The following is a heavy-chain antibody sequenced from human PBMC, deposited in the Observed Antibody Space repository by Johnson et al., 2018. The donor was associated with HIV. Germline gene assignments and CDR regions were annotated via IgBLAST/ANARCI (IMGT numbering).Heavy chain of an antibody. CDR2: VSWNRVTI. J-gene: IGHJ3*02. CDR1: GFTFDDYA. V-gene: IGHV3-9*01. D-gene: IGHD3-3*01. Sequence: VQLVESGGGLVQPGRSLRLSCAASGFTFDDYAMHWVRQAPGKGLEWVSRVSWNRVTIVYADSMKGRFTISRDNSKNTLYMQMNSLRAEDTAVYYCAKASGNGYYVDAFDIWGQGTRVTVSS. CDR3: AKASGNGYYVDAFDI.